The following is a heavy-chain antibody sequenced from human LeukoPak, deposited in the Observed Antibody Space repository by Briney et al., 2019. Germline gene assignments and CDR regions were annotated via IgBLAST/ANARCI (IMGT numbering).Heavy chain of an antibody. CDR2: IIPILGIA. J-gene: IGHJ3*02. CDR3: ARLVYCSGGSCYSPGAFDI. CDR1: GGTFSSYA. D-gene: IGHD2-15*01. V-gene: IGHV1-69*04. Sequence: SVKVSCKASGGTFSSYAISWVRQAPGQGLEWMGRIIPILGIANYAQKFQGRVTITADKSTSTAYMELSGLRSEDTAVYYCARLVYCSGGSCYSPGAFDIWGQGTMVTVSS.